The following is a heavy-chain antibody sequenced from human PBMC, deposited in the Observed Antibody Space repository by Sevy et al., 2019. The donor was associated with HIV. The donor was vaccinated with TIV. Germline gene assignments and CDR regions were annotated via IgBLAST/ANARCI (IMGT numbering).Heavy chain of an antibody. CDR3: ARVPTYYYGSATYFES. Sequence: ASVKVSCKASGYTFASEGVSWVRQAPGQGLEWMGWIGAYNGNRNSAQKFQARVTMTIDTSTSTAYMELRSLRSDDTAVYYCARVPTYYYGSATYFESWGLGTLVTVSS. V-gene: IGHV1-18*01. CDR2: IGAYNGNR. D-gene: IGHD3-10*01. J-gene: IGHJ4*02. CDR1: GYTFASEG.